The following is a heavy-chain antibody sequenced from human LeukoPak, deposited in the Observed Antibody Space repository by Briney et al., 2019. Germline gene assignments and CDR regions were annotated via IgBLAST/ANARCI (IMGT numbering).Heavy chain of an antibody. CDR1: GGSISSSSYY. D-gene: IGHD4-23*01. V-gene: IGHV4-39*01. Sequence: SETLSLTCTVSGGSISSSSYYWGWIRQPPGKGLEWIGSIYYSGSTYYNPSLKSRVTISVDTSKNQFSLKLSSVTAADTAVYYCARVAVVTPGNYFDYWGQGTLVTVSS. CDR2: IYYSGST. J-gene: IGHJ4*02. CDR3: ARVAVVTPGNYFDY.